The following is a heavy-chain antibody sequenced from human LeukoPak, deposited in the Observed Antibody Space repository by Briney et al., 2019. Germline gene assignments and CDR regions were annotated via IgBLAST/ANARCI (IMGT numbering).Heavy chain of an antibody. J-gene: IGHJ4*02. D-gene: IGHD3-22*01. CDR2: IYYSGST. Sequence: SETLSLTCTVSGGSISSSSYYWGWIRQPPGKGLEWIGSIYYSGSTYYNPSLKSRVTISVDTSKNQFSLKLSSVTAADTAVYYCARYLPYYDSNGYYWYYWGQGTLVTVSS. CDR1: GGSISSSSYY. CDR3: ARYLPYYDSNGYYWYY. V-gene: IGHV4-39*01.